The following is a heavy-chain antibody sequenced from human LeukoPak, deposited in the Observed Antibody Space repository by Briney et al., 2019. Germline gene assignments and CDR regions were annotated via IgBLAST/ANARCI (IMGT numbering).Heavy chain of an antibody. CDR1: RFTFSSYG. CDR2: IRYDGSNQ. J-gene: IGHJ4*02. D-gene: IGHD6-13*01. Sequence: PGGSLRPSCAASRFTFSSYGMHWVRQAPGKGLQWVAYIRYDGSNQYYADSAKGRFTISRDNSKNTLYLQMNSLGSEDTAVYYCAKDDSTSWYYFDYWGQGTLVTVSS. V-gene: IGHV3-30*02. CDR3: AKDDSTSWYYFDY.